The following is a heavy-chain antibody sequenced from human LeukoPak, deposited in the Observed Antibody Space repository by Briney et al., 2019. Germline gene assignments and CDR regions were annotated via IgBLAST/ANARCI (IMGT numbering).Heavy chain of an antibody. CDR1: GFTFNSHS. D-gene: IGHD6-6*01. V-gene: IGHV3-48*02. Sequence: GGSLRLSCAASGFTFNSHSMNWVRQAPGKGLEWVSYISGSSNTIYYADSVKGRLTISRDNAKKSLYLQMNRLRDDDTAVYYCARVDASSHYYFDYWGQGTLVTVSS. J-gene: IGHJ4*02. CDR3: ARVDASSHYYFDY. CDR2: ISGSSNTI.